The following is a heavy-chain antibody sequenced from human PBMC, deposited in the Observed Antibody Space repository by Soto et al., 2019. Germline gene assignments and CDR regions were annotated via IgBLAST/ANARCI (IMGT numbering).Heavy chain of an antibody. J-gene: IGHJ4*02. Sequence: QVQLVQSGAEVKTPGSSLKVSCTVSGSRFSNYVISWVRQAPGHGLGWLGRNIPIFNTTQYAQKFQGRVTITADKCTNTASLELSSLRSDDTAVYYCAREGRGKKAGYNGLVSLGYWGQGTLVTVSS. V-gene: IGHV1-69*06. D-gene: IGHD2-2*02. CDR1: GSRFSNYV. CDR2: NIPIFNTT. CDR3: AREGRGKKAGYNGLVSLGY.